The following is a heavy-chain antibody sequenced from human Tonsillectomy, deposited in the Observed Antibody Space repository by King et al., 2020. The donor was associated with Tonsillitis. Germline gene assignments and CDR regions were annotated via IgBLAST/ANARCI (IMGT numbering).Heavy chain of an antibody. J-gene: IGHJ6*02. CDR2: IYSGGST. V-gene: IGHV3-53*01. Sequence: VQLVESGGGLIQPGGSLRLSCAASGFTVSSHFMSWVRQDPGKGLEWVSVIYSGGSTYHADSVKGRFTIPRDNSKNTLYLQMNSLRAEDTAVYYCARDSWEGYYGMDVWGQGTTVTVSS. D-gene: IGHD1-26*01. CDR1: GFTVSSHF. CDR3: ARDSWEGYYGMDV.